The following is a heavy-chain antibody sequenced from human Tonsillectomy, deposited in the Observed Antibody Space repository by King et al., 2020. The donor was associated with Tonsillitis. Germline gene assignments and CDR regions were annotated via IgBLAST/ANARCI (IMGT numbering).Heavy chain of an antibody. D-gene: IGHD5-18*01. J-gene: IGHJ3*02. CDR1: GFTFSSYT. V-gene: IGHV3-21*01. CDR3: ARELDTEAFGI. CDR2: ISSSSDYI. Sequence: VQLVESGGGLVKPGGSLRLSCAASGFTFSSYTMNWVRQAPGKGLEWVSSISSSSDYIYYADSVKGRFTISRDNAENSLYLQMNSLRAEDTAVYYCARELDTEAFGIWGQGTMVTVSS.